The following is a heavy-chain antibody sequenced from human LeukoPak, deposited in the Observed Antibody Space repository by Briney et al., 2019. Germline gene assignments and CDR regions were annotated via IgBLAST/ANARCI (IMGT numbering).Heavy chain of an antibody. Sequence: PSETLSLTCAVSGGSISSGGYSWSWIRQPPGKGLEWIGYIYHSGSTYYNPSLKSRVTISVDRSKNQFSLKLSSVTAADTAVYYCARTYSSGSYYFDYWGQGTLVTVSS. CDR1: GGSISSGGYS. CDR3: ARTYSSGSYYFDY. V-gene: IGHV4-30-2*01. J-gene: IGHJ4*02. D-gene: IGHD6-19*01. CDR2: IYHSGST.